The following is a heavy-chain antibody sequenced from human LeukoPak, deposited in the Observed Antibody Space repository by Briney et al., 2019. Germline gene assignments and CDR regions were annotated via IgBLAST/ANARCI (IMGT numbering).Heavy chain of an antibody. V-gene: IGHV4-39*07. Sequence: PSETLSLTCTVSGGSISSSSYYWGWIRQPPGKGLEWIGSIYYSGSTYYNPSLKSRVTISVDTSKNQFSLKLSSVTAADTAVYYCARLKPTAERYSKRGFDYWGQGTLVTVSS. CDR3: ARLKPTAERYSKRGFDY. J-gene: IGHJ4*02. CDR1: GGSISSSSYY. CDR2: IYYSGST. D-gene: IGHD6-13*01.